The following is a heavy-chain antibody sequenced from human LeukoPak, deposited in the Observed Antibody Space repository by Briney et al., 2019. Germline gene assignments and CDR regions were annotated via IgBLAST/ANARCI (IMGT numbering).Heavy chain of an antibody. V-gene: IGHV1-2*02. J-gene: IGHJ6*03. Sequence: GASVKVSCKASGYTFTSYGISWVRQAPGQGLEWMGWINPNSGGTNYAQKFQGRVTMTRDTSISTAYMELSRLRSDDTAVYYCARDQRSSGWFSNTPNYYMDVWGKGTTVTVSS. CDR2: INPNSGGT. CDR3: ARDQRSSGWFSNTPNYYMDV. D-gene: IGHD6-19*01. CDR1: GYTFTSYG.